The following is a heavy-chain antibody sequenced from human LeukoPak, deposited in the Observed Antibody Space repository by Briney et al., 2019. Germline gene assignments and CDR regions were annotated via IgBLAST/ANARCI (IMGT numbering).Heavy chain of an antibody. D-gene: IGHD6-13*01. CDR1: GFTFSSYA. Sequence: GGSLRLSCAASGFTFSSYAMSWVRQAPGKGLEWVSAISGSGGSTYYADSVKGQFTISRDNSKNTLYLQMNSLRAEDTAVYYCAKDRDSSSWFDYWGQGTLVTVSS. CDR2: ISGSGGST. J-gene: IGHJ4*02. V-gene: IGHV3-23*01. CDR3: AKDRDSSSWFDY.